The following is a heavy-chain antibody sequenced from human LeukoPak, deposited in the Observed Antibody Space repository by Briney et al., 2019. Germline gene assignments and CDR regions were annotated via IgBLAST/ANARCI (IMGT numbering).Heavy chain of an antibody. J-gene: IGHJ4*02. Sequence: PSETLSLTCAVYGGSFSGYYWSWIRQPPGKGLEWIGEINHSGSTNYNPSLKSRVTISVDTSKNQFSLKLSSVTAADTAVYYCARGGGLSGYYGRPSDYWGQGTLVTVSS. CDR1: GGSFSGYY. CDR2: INHSGST. D-gene: IGHD3-22*01. V-gene: IGHV4-34*01. CDR3: ARGGGLSGYYGRPSDY.